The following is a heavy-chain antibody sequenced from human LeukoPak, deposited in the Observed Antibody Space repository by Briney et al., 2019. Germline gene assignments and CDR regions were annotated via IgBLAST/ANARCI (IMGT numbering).Heavy chain of an antibody. CDR1: GFTFSSYG. CDR2: ISYDGSNK. CDR3: AKEPIRSYYYAGGYFQH. D-gene: IGHD3-10*01. Sequence: QTGGSLRLSCAASGFTFSSYGMHWVRQAPGKGLEWVAVISYDGSNKYYADSVKGRFTISRDNSKNTLYLQMNSLRAEDTAVYYCAKEPIRSYYYAGGYFQHWGQGTLVTVSS. J-gene: IGHJ1*01. V-gene: IGHV3-30*18.